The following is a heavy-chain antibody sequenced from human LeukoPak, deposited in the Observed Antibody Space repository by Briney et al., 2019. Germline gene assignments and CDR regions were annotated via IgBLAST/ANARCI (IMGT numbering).Heavy chain of an antibody. D-gene: IGHD1-7*01. J-gene: IGHJ4*02. CDR2: IIPIFGTA. Sequence: SVKVSCKASGGTFSSYAISWVRQAPGQGLEWMGGIIPIFGTANYAQKFEGRVTITADESTSTAYMELSSLRSEDTAVYYCARDRWNYDRELSDYFDYWGQGTLVTVSS. CDR3: ARDRWNYDRELSDYFDY. V-gene: IGHV1-69*13. CDR1: GGTFSSYA.